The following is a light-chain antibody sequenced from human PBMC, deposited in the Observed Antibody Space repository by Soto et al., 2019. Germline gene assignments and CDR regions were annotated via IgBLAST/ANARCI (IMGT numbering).Light chain of an antibody. Sequence: QSVLTQPASVSGSPGQSITISCTGTSSDVGGYSYVSWYQQHPGKAPKLIIYEVSNRPSGVSNRFSGSKSDNTASLTISGLQAEDEADYYCSSYTRSTTLVFGGGTKLTVL. V-gene: IGLV2-14*01. CDR3: SSYTRSTTLV. CDR2: EVS. CDR1: SSDVGGYSY. J-gene: IGLJ2*01.